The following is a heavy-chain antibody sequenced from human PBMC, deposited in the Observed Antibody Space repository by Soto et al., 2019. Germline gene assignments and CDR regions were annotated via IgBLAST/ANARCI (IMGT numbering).Heavy chain of an antibody. V-gene: IGHV4-59*12. CDR1: GGSISSYY. CDR2: IYYSGST. J-gene: IGHJ1*01. CDR3: ARGSYDYIWGSYRYTANFQH. D-gene: IGHD3-16*02. Sequence: SETLSLTCTVSGGSISSYYWSWIRQPPGKGLEWIGYIYYSGSTNYNPSLKSRVTISVDTSKNQFSLKLSSVTAADTAVYYCARGSYDYIWGSYRYTANFQHWGQGTLVTVSS.